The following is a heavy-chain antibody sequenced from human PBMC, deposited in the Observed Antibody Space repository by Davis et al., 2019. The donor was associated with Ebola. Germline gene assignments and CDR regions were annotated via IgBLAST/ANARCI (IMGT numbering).Heavy chain of an antibody. CDR3: AREMRLRLGELSAPPFDY. Sequence: GESLKISCTASGFTFSDYEMNWVRQAPGKGLEWVSSISSSSSYIYYADSVKGRFTISRDNAKNSLYLQMNSLRAEDTAVYYCAREMRLRLGELSAPPFDYWGQGTLVTVSS. CDR2: ISSSSSYI. D-gene: IGHD3-16*02. J-gene: IGHJ4*02. CDR1: GFTFSDYE. V-gene: IGHV3-21*01.